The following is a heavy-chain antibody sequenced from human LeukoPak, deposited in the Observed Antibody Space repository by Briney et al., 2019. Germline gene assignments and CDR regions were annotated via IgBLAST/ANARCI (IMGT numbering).Heavy chain of an antibody. Sequence: GGSLRLSCAASGFTFSGYGMHWVRQAPGKGLEWVAVISYDGSNKYYADSVKGRFTISRDSSKNTLYLQMNSLRAEDTAVYYCTKDLHHSSSWFYSPSDYWGQGTLVTVSS. CDR3: TKDLHHSSSWFYSPSDY. V-gene: IGHV3-30*18. CDR1: GFTFSGYG. J-gene: IGHJ4*02. CDR2: ISYDGSNK. D-gene: IGHD6-13*01.